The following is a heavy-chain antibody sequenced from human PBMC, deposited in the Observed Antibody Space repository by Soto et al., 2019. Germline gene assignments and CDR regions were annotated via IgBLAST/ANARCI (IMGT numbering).Heavy chain of an antibody. D-gene: IGHD2-15*01. CDR3: GRGGAGKCSAGRVSGF. V-gene: IGHV1-8*01. CDR1: GYTFTSYH. Sequence: AAVKVSAKASGYTFTSYHINWLGQATEKGLEWMGWMNPNSGNTGYAQKFQGSVTMTRNTSISTAYMELSSLRFEDTAVYYCGRGGAGKCSAGRVSGFWGKGTWDTGSS. CDR2: MNPNSGNT. J-gene: IGHJ4*02.